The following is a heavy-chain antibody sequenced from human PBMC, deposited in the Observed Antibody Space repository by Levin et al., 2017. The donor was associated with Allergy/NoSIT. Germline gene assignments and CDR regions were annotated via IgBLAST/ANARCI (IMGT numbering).Heavy chain of an antibody. CDR2: LYSGGRT. V-gene: IGHV3-66*01. CDR3: ARDIRSGYYDSSADDAFDI. Sequence: GGSLRLSCVASGFNVSNKYMTWVRQAPGKGLEWVAVLYSGGRTHYADSVKGRFTISRDNSSNTLHLQMNSLRAEDTAVYYCARDIRSGYYDSSADDAFDIWGQGTLVTVSS. D-gene: IGHD3-22*01. CDR1: GFNVSNKY. J-gene: IGHJ3*02.